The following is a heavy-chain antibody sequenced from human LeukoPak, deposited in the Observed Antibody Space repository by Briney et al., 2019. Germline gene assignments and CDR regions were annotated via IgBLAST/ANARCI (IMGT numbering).Heavy chain of an antibody. D-gene: IGHD3-3*01. CDR3: ARGVTSAFYSPGF. V-gene: IGHV3-23*01. J-gene: IGHJ4*02. Sequence: GGSLRLSCAASGFTFSSYAMSWVRQAPGKGLKWVSGISGSGVSTYYTDSVKGRLTVSRDNSKNTVFLQMNSLRAEDTAVYYCARGVTSAFYSPGFWGQGTLVTVSS. CDR1: GFTFSSYA. CDR2: ISGSGVST.